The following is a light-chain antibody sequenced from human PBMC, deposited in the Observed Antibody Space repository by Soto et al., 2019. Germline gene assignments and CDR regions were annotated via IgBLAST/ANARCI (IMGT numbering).Light chain of an antibody. CDR1: QSVSSN. Sequence: EIVKTQSPATLSVSPGERATLSCRASQSVSSNLAWYQQKPGQAPRLLIHGASTRAAGIPARFSGSGSGTEFTLTISSLQSEDSALYFCQQYNNWRTFGQGTRLEIK. CDR2: GAS. CDR3: QQYNNWRT. V-gene: IGKV3-15*01. J-gene: IGKJ5*01.